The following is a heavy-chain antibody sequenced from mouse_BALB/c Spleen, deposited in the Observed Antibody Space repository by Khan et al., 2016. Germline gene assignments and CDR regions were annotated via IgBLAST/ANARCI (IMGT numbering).Heavy chain of an antibody. CDR3: ARCVRNTVDY. D-gene: IGHD1-1*01. CDR2: INYSGNT. J-gene: IGHJ4*01. V-gene: IGHV3-2*02. CDR1: GYSITSDYA. Sequence: EVQLQESGPGLVKPSQSLSLTCTVTGYSITSDYAWNWIRQFPGNKLEWMGYINYSGNTRYNPSFKSRIYITRDTSKNQFFLQLNSVTTEDTGTYYCARCVRNTVDYWGQGASVTVSS.